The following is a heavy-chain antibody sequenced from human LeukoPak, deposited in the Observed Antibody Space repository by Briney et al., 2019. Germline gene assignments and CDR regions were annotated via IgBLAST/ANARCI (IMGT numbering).Heavy chain of an antibody. CDR1: GFTVSSNY. Sequence: GGSLRLSCAASGFTVSSNYMSWVRQAPGKGLEWVSVIYSGGSTYYADSVKGRFTISRDNSKNTLYLRMNSLRAEDTAVYYCAREYSNSPYYFDYWGQGTLVTVSS. CDR3: AREYSNSPYYFDY. D-gene: IGHD6-6*01. J-gene: IGHJ4*02. CDR2: IYSGGST. V-gene: IGHV3-66*01.